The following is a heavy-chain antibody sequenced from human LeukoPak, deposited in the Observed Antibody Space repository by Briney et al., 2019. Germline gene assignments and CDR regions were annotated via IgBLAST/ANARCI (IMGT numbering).Heavy chain of an antibody. V-gene: IGHV3-23*01. D-gene: IGHD3-3*01. Sequence: GGSLRLSCIASGFIFSNYAMSWVRQAPGKGLEWVSIITGSGGGSYYADSVKGRFTLSRDNSKNILYLQMNSLRAEDTAVYFCAKKSLWSGPFDYWGRGTLVTVFS. CDR1: GFIFSNYA. J-gene: IGHJ4*02. CDR2: ITGSGGGS. CDR3: AKKSLWSGPFDY.